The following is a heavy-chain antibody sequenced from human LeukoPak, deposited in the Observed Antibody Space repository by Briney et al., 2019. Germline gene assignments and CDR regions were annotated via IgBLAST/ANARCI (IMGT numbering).Heavy chain of an antibody. D-gene: IGHD3-9*01. Sequence: ASVKVSCKASGGTFSSYAISWVRQAPGQGLEWMGGIIPIFGTANYAQKFQGRVTITADESTSTAYMELSSLRSEDTAVYYRAEDGIRDFDSYNWFDPWGQGTLVTVSS. V-gene: IGHV1-69*01. CDR1: GGTFSSYA. CDR2: IIPIFGTA. CDR3: AEDGIRDFDSYNWFDP. J-gene: IGHJ5*02.